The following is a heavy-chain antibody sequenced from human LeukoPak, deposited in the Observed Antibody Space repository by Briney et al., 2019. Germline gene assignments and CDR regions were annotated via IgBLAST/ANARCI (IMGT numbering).Heavy chain of an antibody. V-gene: IGHV3-23*01. CDR2: ISGSGGST. CDR1: GFTFSSYA. J-gene: IGHJ6*02. CDR3: AKDLHWNYYYGMDV. D-gene: IGHD1-1*01. Sequence: PGGSMRLSCAASGFTFSSYAMSGVRQAPGKGLEWVSAISGSGGSTYYADSVKGRFTISRDNSKNTLYLQMNSLRAEDTAVYYCAKDLHWNYYYGMDVWGQGTTVTVSS.